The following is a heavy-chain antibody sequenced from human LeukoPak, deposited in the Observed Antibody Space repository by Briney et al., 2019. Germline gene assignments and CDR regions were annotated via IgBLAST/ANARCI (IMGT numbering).Heavy chain of an antibody. J-gene: IGHJ2*01. CDR2: IYTSGST. D-gene: IGHD3-3*01. CDR3: ARDVVDYDFWSGYSYWYFDL. V-gene: IGHV4-4*08. CDR1: GFTFSSYW. Sequence: PGGPLRLSCAASGFTFSSYWMSWVRQAPGKGLEWIGRIYTSGSTNYNPSLKSRVTISVDTSKNQFSLKLSSVTAADTAVYYCARDVVDYDFWSGYSYWYFDLWGRGTLVTVSS.